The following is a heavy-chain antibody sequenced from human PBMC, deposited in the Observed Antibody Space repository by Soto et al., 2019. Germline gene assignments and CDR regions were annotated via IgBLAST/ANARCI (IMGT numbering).Heavy chain of an antibody. CDR1: RFAFSIYA. CDR3: ARDRGGDYLDAFDI. Sequence: QVQLVESGGGVVQPGRSLRLSCAASRFAFSIYAMHWVRQAPGKGLEWVAVISYDGSNKYYADSVKGRFTISRDNSKNTLYLQMNSLRAEDTAVYYCARDRGGDYLDAFDIWGQGTMVTVSS. V-gene: IGHV3-30*04. J-gene: IGHJ3*02. D-gene: IGHD4-17*01. CDR2: ISYDGSNK.